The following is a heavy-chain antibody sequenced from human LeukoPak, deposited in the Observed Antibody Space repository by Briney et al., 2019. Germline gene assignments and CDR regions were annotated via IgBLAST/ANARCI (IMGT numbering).Heavy chain of an antibody. CDR1: GFTFSSYA. Sequence: GRSLRLSCAASGFTFSSYAMHWVRQAPGKGLEWVAVISYDGSNKYYADSVKGRFTISRDNSKNTLYLQMNSLKTEDTAVYYCTTALWFGELLSGDYWGQGTLVTVSS. D-gene: IGHD3-10*01. V-gene: IGHV3-30*04. CDR2: ISYDGSNK. CDR3: TTALWFGELLSGDY. J-gene: IGHJ4*02.